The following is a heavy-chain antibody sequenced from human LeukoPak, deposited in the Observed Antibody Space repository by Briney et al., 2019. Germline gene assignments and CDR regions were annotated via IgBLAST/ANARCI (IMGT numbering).Heavy chain of an antibody. V-gene: IGHV4-34*01. CDR1: GFTFSSYA. Sequence: PGGSLRLSCAASGFTFSSYATSWIRQPPGKGLEWIGEINHSGSTNYKPSLKSRVTISVDTSKNQFSLKLSSVTAADTAVYYCARGRCSGGSCYPYYFDYWGQGTLVTVSS. D-gene: IGHD2-15*01. J-gene: IGHJ4*02. CDR3: ARGRCSGGSCYPYYFDY. CDR2: INHSGST.